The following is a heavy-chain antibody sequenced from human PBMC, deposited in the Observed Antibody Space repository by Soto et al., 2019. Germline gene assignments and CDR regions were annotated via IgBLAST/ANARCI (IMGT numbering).Heavy chain of an antibody. CDR2: IYYSGST. D-gene: IGHD4-17*01. V-gene: IGHV4-59*08. J-gene: IGHJ4*02. Sequence: PSETLSLTCTVSGGSISSYYWSWIRQPPGKGLEWIGYIYYSGSTNYNPSLKSRVTISVDTSKNQFSLKLSSVTAADTAVYYCARQARPYGDYCFDYWGQGTLVTVSS. CDR3: ARQARPYGDYCFDY. CDR1: GGSISSYY.